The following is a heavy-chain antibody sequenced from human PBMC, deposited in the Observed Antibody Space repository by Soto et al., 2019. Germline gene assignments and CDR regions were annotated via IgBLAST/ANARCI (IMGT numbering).Heavy chain of an antibody. Sequence: VGSLRLSCAASGFTFSDYNMNWVRQAPGKGLEWISYISSGGNTIYYADSVKGRFTISRDNAKNSLYLQMNSLRAEDTAVYYCARAGAWGQGTMVTVPS. CDR1: GFTFSDYN. CDR3: ARAGA. V-gene: IGHV3-48*01. CDR2: ISSGGNTI. J-gene: IGHJ5*02.